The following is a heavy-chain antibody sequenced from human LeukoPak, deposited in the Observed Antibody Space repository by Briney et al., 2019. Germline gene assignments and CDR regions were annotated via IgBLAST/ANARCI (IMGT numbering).Heavy chain of an antibody. J-gene: IGHJ4*02. CDR2: ISPSGGGT. CDR3: ARCYSGYDYGRVY. CDR1: GYIISSYD. V-gene: IGHV1-46*01. D-gene: IGHD5-12*01. Sequence: ASVKLSCKASGYIISSYDIHWVRQAPGQGLEWMGIISPSGGGTIYAQRFQGRVSVARDTSTNPAYMELSGLRSEDTAVYYCARCYSGYDYGRVYWGQGPLVTVSS.